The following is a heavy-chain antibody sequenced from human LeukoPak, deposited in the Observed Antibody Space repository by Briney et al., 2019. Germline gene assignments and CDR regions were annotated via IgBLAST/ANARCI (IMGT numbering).Heavy chain of an antibody. D-gene: IGHD4-23*01. CDR1: GGSISSSSYY. CDR2: IYYSGST. J-gene: IGHJ4*02. Sequence: SETLSLTCTVSGGSISSSSYYWGWIRQPPVKGLKWIGSIYYSGSTYYNPSLKSRVTISVDTSKNQFSLKLSSVTAADTAVYYCARYFATVVTPRDYFDYWGQGTLVTVSS. V-gene: IGHV4-39*01. CDR3: ARYFATVVTPRDYFDY.